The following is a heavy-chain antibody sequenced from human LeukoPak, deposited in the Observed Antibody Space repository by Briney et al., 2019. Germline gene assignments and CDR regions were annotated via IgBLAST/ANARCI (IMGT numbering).Heavy chain of an antibody. D-gene: IGHD3-22*01. CDR1: GGTFSSYA. CDR2: MNPNSGNT. J-gene: IGHJ4*02. V-gene: IGHV1-8*02. Sequence: ASVKVSCKASGGTFSSYAISWVRQATGQGLEWMGWMNPNSGNTGYAQKFQGRVTMTRNTSISTAYMELSSLRSEDTAVYYCARGRWAYYYDSSGYKYWGQGTLVTVSS. CDR3: ARGRWAYYYDSSGYKY.